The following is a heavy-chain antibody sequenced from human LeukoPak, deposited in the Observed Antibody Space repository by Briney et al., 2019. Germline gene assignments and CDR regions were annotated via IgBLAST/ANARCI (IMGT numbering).Heavy chain of an antibody. J-gene: IGHJ4*02. CDR1: GYTFTNYW. Sequence: GESLKISCKGSGYTFTNYWIGWVRQMPGKGLEWMEIIYPDDSDIRYSPSFQGQVTISADKSITTAYLQWSSLKASDTAMYYCARYYYDRAVGPFDYWGQGSWSPSPQ. CDR3: ARYYYDRAVGPFDY. D-gene: IGHD3-22*01. CDR2: IYPDDSDI. V-gene: IGHV5-51*01.